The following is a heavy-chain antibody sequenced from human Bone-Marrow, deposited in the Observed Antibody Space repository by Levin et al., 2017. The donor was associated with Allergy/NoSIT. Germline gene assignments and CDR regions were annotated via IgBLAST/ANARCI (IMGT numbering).Heavy chain of an antibody. V-gene: IGHV6-1*01. CDR1: GDSVSSTSAA. CDR2: TYYRSKWYS. J-gene: IGHJ4*02. CDR3: ARDVTRTFDY. Sequence: SETLSLTCDISGDSVSSTSAAWNWIRLSPSRGLEWLGRTYYRSKWYSDYAVSVRGRITINPDTSKNQFSLLLTSVTPDDSAIYFCARDVTRTFDYWGQGTQVTVSS. D-gene: IGHD2/OR15-2a*01.